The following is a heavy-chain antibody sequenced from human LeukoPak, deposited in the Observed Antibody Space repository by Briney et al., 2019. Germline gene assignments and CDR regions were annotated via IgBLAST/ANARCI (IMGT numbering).Heavy chain of an antibody. D-gene: IGHD3-9*01. Sequence: PGGSLRLSCAASGSTFSSHTMNWVRQAPGKGLEWVAVIWYDGSNKYYTDSVKGRFTISRDNSKNTLYLQMNSLRAEDTAVYYCARPYYDILTGYSLGDYYYGMDVWGQGTTVTVSS. CDR3: ARPYYDILTGYSLGDYYYGMDV. CDR1: GSTFSSHT. CDR2: IWYDGSNK. J-gene: IGHJ6*02. V-gene: IGHV3-33*08.